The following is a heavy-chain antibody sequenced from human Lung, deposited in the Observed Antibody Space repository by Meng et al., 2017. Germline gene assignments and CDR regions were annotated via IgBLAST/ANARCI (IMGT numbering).Heavy chain of an antibody. D-gene: IGHD3-22*01. V-gene: IGHV4-4*02. J-gene: IGHJ4*02. Sequence: QVQLQESGPGLVKPSGTLSLTCAVPGGPISSSNWWSWVRQPPGKGLEWIGEIYHSGSTNYNPSLKSRVTISVDKSKNQFSLKLSSVTAADTAVYYCAREIEGYYDSSGYSYYFDYWGQGTLVTVSS. CDR1: GGPISSSNW. CDR2: IYHSGST. CDR3: AREIEGYYDSSGYSYYFDY.